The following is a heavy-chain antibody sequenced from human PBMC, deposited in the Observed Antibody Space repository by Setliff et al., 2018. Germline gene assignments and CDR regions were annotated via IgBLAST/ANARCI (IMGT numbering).Heavy chain of an antibody. CDR1: GFVFGTYG. Sequence: PGESLKISCAASGFVFGTYGMHWVRQAPGKGLEWLAVTSYDGKNNYYGDSVKGRFTISRDNSQNTVYLQMNALSGDDTALYFCARAQNIFAGNLDSWGQGTLVTVSS. V-gene: IGHV3-33*05. CDR2: TSYDGKNN. CDR3: ARAQNIFAGNLDS. J-gene: IGHJ4*02.